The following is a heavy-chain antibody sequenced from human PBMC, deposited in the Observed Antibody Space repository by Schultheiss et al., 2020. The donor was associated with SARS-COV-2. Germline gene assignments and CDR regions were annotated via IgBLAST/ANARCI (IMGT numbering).Heavy chain of an antibody. CDR2: ISGSGGST. V-gene: IGHV3-23*01. Sequence: GGSLRLSCAASGFTFSSYAMSWVRQAPGKGLEWVSAISGSGGSTYYADSVKGRFTISRDNSKNTLYLQMNSLRAEDTAVYYCARGRGGSYYYGMDVWGQGTTVTVSS. J-gene: IGHJ6*02. CDR3: ARGRGGSYYYGMDV. CDR1: GFTFSSYA. D-gene: IGHD2-15*01.